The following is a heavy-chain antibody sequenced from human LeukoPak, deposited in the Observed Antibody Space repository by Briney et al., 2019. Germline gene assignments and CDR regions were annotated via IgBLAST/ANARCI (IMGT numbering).Heavy chain of an antibody. CDR1: GGSISSSSYY. CDR2: IYYSGST. CDR3: ARRDDSSGYHKIFDY. J-gene: IGHJ4*02. D-gene: IGHD3-22*01. Sequence: PSETLSLTCTVSGGSISSSSYYWGWIRQPPGKGLEWIGSIYYSGSTYYNPSLKSRVTISVDTSKNQFSLKLSSVTAADTAVYYCARRDDSSGYHKIFDYWGPGTLVTVSS. V-gene: IGHV4-39*01.